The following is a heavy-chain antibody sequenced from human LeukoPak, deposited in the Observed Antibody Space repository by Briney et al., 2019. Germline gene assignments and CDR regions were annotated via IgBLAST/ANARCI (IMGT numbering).Heavy chain of an antibody. CDR2: IYYSGST. Sequence: SETLSLTCAVYGGSFSGYYWSWIRQPPGKGLEWIGYIYYSGSTNYNPSLKSRVTISVDTSKNQFSLKLSSVTAADTAVYYCAREVPYYGSGAYYFDYWGQGTLVTVSS. CDR3: AREVPYYGSGAYYFDY. CDR1: GGSFSGYY. D-gene: IGHD3-10*01. V-gene: IGHV4-59*01. J-gene: IGHJ4*02.